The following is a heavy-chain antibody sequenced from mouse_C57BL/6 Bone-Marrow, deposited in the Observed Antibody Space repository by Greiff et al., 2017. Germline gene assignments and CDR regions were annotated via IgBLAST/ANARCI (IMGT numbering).Heavy chain of an antibody. CDR2: IYPGSGST. Sequence: QVQLKQPGAELVKPGASVKMSCKASGYTFTSYWITWVKQRPGQGLEWIGDIYPGSGSTNYNEKFKSKATLTVDTSSSTAYMQLSSLTSEDSAVYYCAREINNGNYNFDDWGQGTTLTVSS. V-gene: IGHV1-55*01. J-gene: IGHJ2*01. CDR3: AREINNGNYNFDD. CDR1: GYTFTSYW. D-gene: IGHD2-1*01.